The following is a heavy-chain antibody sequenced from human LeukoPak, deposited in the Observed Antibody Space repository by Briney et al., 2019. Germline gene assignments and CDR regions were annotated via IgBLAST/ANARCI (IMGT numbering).Heavy chain of an antibody. V-gene: IGHV3-23*01. CDR1: GFTFNNYW. Sequence: GGSLRLSCAASGFTFNNYWMHWVRQAPGKGLEWVSAISGSGSNTYYADSVKGRFTISRDNSENTLYLQMNSLRAEDTALYYCAKDVRGYNRPFDYWGQGTLVTVSS. CDR2: ISGSGSNT. D-gene: IGHD3-10*02. J-gene: IGHJ4*02. CDR3: AKDVRGYNRPFDY.